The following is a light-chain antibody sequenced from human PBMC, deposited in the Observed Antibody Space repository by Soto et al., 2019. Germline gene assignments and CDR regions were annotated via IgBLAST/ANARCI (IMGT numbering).Light chain of an antibody. CDR1: QRIADTY. CDR2: GAS. V-gene: IGKV3-20*01. CDR3: QHDGSSPPVT. Sequence: EIVLSQSPGTLSLSPGERATLSCRASQRIADTYLAWYQHKPRQAPRLLIYGASRRAIGIPERFSGSGSVTDFTLTISRLEPEDFAVYFCQHDGSSPPVTFGQGTRVDLK. J-gene: IGKJ1*01.